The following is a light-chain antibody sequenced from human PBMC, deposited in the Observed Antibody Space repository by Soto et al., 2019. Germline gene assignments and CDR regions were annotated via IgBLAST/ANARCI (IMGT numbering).Light chain of an antibody. CDR3: SSYSRSSTLYV. V-gene: IGLV2-14*01. CDR2: EVT. Sequence: QSALTQPASVSGSPGQSITSACTGTSSDVGGYNYVSWYQQHPGKAPKLMIYEVTNRPSGVSNRFSGSKSANTASLTISGLQAEDEADYYCSSYSRSSTLYVFGTGTKVTVL. J-gene: IGLJ1*01. CDR1: SSDVGGYNY.